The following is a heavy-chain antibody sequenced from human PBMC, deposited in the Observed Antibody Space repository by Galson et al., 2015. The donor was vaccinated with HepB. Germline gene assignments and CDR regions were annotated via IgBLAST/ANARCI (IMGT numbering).Heavy chain of an antibody. Sequence: ETLSLTCAVSGGSISSYYWSWIRQPPGKGLEWIGYIYYSGSTNYNPSLKSRVTISVDTSKNQFSLKLSSVTAADTAVYYCAREGAVAVPDAFAIWGQGTMVTVSS. V-gene: IGHV4-59*01. CDR3: AREGAVAVPDAFAI. D-gene: IGHD6-19*01. J-gene: IGHJ3*02. CDR1: GGSISSYY. CDR2: IYYSGST.